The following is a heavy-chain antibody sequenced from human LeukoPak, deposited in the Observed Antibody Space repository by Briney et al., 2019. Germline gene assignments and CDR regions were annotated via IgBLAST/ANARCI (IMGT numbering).Heavy chain of an antibody. J-gene: IGHJ4*02. CDR1: GFTFSSYA. D-gene: IGHD3-10*01. CDR2: ISYDGSNK. V-gene: IGHV3-30-3*01. Sequence: GGSLRLSCATSGFTFSSYAMHWVRQAPGKGLEWVAVISYDGSNKYYADSVKGRFTISRDNSKNTLYLQMNSLRAEDTAVYHCARDPYGSGSYYFDYWGQGTLVTVSS. CDR3: ARDPYGSGSYYFDY.